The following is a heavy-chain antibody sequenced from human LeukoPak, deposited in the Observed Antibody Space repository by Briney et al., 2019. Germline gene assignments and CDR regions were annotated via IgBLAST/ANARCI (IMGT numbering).Heavy chain of an antibody. J-gene: IGHJ6*02. CDR1: GYTFTSYA. CDR3: ASEKGYCSSTSCYKYGMDV. D-gene: IGHD2-2*02. Sequence: ASVNVSCKASGYTFTSYAMHWVRQAPGQRLEWMGWINAGNGNTKYSQKFQGRVTITRDTSASTAYMELSSLRSEDTAVYYCASEKGYCSSTSCYKYGMDVWGQGTTVTVSS. V-gene: IGHV1-3*01. CDR2: INAGNGNT.